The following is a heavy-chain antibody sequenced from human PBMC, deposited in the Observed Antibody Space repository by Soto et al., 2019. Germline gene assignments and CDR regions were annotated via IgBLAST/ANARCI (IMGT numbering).Heavy chain of an antibody. V-gene: IGHV3-33*01. J-gene: IGHJ4*02. CDR1: GFTFSSYG. CDR3: ARETGYY. CDR2: IWYDGSNK. Sequence: QVQLVESGGGVVQPGRSLRLSCAASGFTFSSYGMQWVRQAPGKGLEWVAVIWYDGSNKYYADSVKGRFTISRDNSKNTLYLQMNSLRAEDTAVYYCARETGYYWGQGTLVTVSS.